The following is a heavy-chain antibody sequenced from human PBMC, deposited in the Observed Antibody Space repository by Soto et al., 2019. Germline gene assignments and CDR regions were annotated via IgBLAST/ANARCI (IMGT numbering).Heavy chain of an antibody. CDR3: ARGGYYFDY. Sequence: SETLSLTCTVSGGSISSGYYYWSWIRQPPGKGLEWIGYIYYSGSTYYNPSLKSQVTISVDTSKNQFSLKLSSVTAADTAVYYCARGGYYFDYWGQGTLVTVSS. D-gene: IGHD5-12*01. J-gene: IGHJ4*02. CDR1: GGSISSGYYY. CDR2: IYYSGST. V-gene: IGHV4-30-4*01.